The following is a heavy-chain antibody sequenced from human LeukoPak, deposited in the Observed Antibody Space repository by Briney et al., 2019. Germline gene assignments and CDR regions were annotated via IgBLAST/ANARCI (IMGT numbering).Heavy chain of an antibody. CDR1: GYTFTNYD. J-gene: IGHJ3*02. V-gene: IGHV1-8*03. Sequence: ASVKVSCKASGYTFTNYDINWVRQAAGQGLEWMGWMNPNGGNTGYAQKFQGRVTITKNTSISTAYMELSSLRAEDTAVYYCARDVDSGYDYVWGSYPTEGAFDIWGQGTMVTVSS. CDR3: ARDVDSGYDYVWGSYPTEGAFDI. D-gene: IGHD3-16*02. CDR2: MNPNGGNT.